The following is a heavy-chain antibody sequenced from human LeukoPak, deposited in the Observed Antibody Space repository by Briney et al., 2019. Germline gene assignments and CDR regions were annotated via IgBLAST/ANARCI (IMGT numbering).Heavy chain of an antibody. Sequence: PGGSLRLSCAASGFTFSRYGMTWVRQAPGKGLDWVSGISGSGARTDYADSVKGWFTISRDNAKNTLYLQMNSLRAEDTAVYYCAKGSREWELLDAFDIWGQGTMVTVSS. CDR1: GFTFSRYG. J-gene: IGHJ3*02. D-gene: IGHD1-26*01. CDR3: AKGSREWELLDAFDI. V-gene: IGHV3-23*01. CDR2: ISGSGART.